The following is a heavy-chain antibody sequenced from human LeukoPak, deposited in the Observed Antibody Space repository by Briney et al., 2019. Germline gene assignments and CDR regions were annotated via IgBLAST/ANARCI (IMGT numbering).Heavy chain of an antibody. CDR3: ARDETRYYYGSGSYLVRD. D-gene: IGHD3-10*01. J-gene: IGHJ4*02. Sequence: ASVKVSCKASGYTFTGYYMHWVRQAPGQGLEWMGWINPNSGGTNYAQKFQGRVTMTRDTSISTAYMELSRLRSDDTAVYYCARDETRYYYGSGSYLVRDWGQGTLVTVSS. CDR1: GYTFTGYY. CDR2: INPNSGGT. V-gene: IGHV1-2*02.